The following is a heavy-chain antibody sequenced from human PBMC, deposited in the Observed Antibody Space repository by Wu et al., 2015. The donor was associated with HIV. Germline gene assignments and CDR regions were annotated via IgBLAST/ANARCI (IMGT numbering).Heavy chain of an antibody. V-gene: IGHV1-69*12. CDR3: ARLIA. D-gene: IGHD3-16*01. J-gene: IGHJ5*02. CDR2: IIRIFDTA. Sequence: QVHLVQSGAEVKKPGSSVKISCKASGGTFRTYAISWVRQAPGHGLEWMGGIIRIFDTADYAQKFQGRVTITADESTDTAYLELSSLRADDTAVYYCARLIAWGQGTLVTVSS. CDR1: GGTFRTYA.